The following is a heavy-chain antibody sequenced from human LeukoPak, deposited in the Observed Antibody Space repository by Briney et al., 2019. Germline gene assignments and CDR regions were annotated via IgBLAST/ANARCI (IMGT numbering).Heavy chain of an antibody. Sequence: PGGSLRLSCAASGFTFTNAWMSWVRQAPGKGLEWVSSISSSSSYIYYADSVKGRFTISRDNAKNSLYLQMNSLRAEDTAVYYCARDLGGYYYDSHRWGQGTLVTVSS. D-gene: IGHD3-22*01. V-gene: IGHV3-21*01. CDR3: ARDLGGYYYDSHR. CDR2: ISSSSSYI. CDR1: GFTFTNAW. J-gene: IGHJ4*02.